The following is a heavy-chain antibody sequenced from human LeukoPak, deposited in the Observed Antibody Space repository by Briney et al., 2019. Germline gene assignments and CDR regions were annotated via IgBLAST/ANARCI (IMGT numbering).Heavy chain of an antibody. J-gene: IGHJ4*02. CDR3: ARVLAAAGTGPDY. Sequence: ASVKVSCKASGGTFSSYAISWVRQAPGQGLEWMGGIIPIFGTANYAQKFQGRVTITADESTSTAYMELSSLRSEDTAVYYCARVLAAAGTGPDYWGQGTLVTVSS. CDR1: GGTFSSYA. D-gene: IGHD6-13*01. V-gene: IGHV1-69*13. CDR2: IIPIFGTA.